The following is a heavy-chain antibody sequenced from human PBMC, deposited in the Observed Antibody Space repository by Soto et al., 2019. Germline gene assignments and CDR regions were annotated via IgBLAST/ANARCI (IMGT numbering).Heavy chain of an antibody. CDR1: RCTFSSYW. CDR2: INSDGSST. Sequence: GSLRLSCAASRCTFSSYWMHCVRQAPGKGLVWVTRINSDGSSTSYADSVKGRFTISRDNAKNTLYLQMNSLRVDDTAVYYCARDGPNDAFDFWGQGTMVTVSS. V-gene: IGHV3-74*01. J-gene: IGHJ3*01. CDR3: ARDGPNDAFDF.